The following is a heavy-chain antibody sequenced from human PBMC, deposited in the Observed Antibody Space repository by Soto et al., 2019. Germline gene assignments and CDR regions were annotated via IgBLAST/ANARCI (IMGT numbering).Heavy chain of an antibody. V-gene: IGHV3-30-3*01. Sequence: QVQLVESGGGVVQPGRSLRLSCAAAGFTFSTYALEWVRQAPGKGLVWVALISYDGSEKYYADSVQGRSTVSRDNSKNTLYLQMNSLRPEDTAVYYCARPVEPFYYYGMDVWGQGTTVTVSS. CDR3: ARPVEPFYYYGMDV. CDR1: GFTFSTYA. J-gene: IGHJ6*02. CDR2: ISYDGSEK.